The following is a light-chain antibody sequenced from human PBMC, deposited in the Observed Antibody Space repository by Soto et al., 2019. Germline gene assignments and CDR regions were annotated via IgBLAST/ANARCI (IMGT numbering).Light chain of an antibody. J-gene: IGKJ4*01. CDR1: QSINRH. CDR2: DAS. CDR3: QQRSNWPPVT. V-gene: IGKV3-11*01. Sequence: EIVLTQSPATLSLSPGERATLSCRASQSINRHLAWYRQKPGQAPRLLIYDASNRATGISARFSGSGSGTDFTLAVSGLEPEDFGVYYCQQRSNWPPVTFGGGTKVEIK.